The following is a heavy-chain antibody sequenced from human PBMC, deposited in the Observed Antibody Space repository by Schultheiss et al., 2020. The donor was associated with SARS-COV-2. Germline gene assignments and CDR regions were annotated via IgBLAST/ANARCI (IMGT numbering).Heavy chain of an antibody. CDR2: INWNGGST. CDR1: GFTVSSNY. V-gene: IGHV3-53*01. J-gene: IGHJ4*02. CDR3: ARDQNFDY. Sequence: GGSLRLSCAASGFTVSSNYMSWVRQAPGKGLEWVSGINWNGGSTGYADSVKGRFTVSRDNSKNTLYLQMSSLGPDDTALYYCARDQNFDYRSQGTRVTVSS.